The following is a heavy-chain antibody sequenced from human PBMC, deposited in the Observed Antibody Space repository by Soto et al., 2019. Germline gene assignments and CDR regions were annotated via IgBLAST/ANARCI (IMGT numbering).Heavy chain of an antibody. CDR2: ISAYNGNT. J-gene: IGHJ4*02. CDR3: ATSFSGNYGSYYFDY. CDR1: GYTFTSYG. Sequence: ASVTVSCKASGYTFTSYGISGLRQAPGQGLEWMGWISAYNGNTNYAQKLQGRVTMTTDPSTSTAYMELRSLRSDDTAVYYCATSFSGNYGSYYFDYWGQGTLVTVSS. D-gene: IGHD1-7*01. V-gene: IGHV1-18*01.